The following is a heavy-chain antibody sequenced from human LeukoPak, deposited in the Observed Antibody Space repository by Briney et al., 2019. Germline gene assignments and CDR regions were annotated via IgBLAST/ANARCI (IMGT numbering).Heavy chain of an antibody. J-gene: IGHJ4*02. Sequence: GGSLRLSCAASDFTVSNMYMTWARQAPGKGLEWVANIKQDGSEKYYVDSVKGRFTISRDNAKNSLYLQMNSLRAEDTAVYYCARNYPVPYYFDSWGQGTLVTVSS. V-gene: IGHV3-7*01. CDR2: IKQDGSEK. D-gene: IGHD2-2*01. CDR1: DFTVSNMY. CDR3: ARNYPVPYYFDS.